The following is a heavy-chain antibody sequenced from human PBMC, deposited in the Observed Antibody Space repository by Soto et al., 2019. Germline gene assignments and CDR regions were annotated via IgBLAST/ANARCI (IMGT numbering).Heavy chain of an antibody. Sequence: QVQLQESGPGLVKPSETLSLTCTVSGGSVSNYYGSWIRQPPGKGLEWLGYIYYSWGTTSYNPSREGPGTLAVDTSKNQLSLSLSTGTAPDASVYYWDRHQEVRGVTIPYHYYRMDCWGQGTTVTVSS. CDR2: IYYSWGT. J-gene: IGHJ6*02. D-gene: IGHD3-10*01. CDR3: DRHQEVRGVTIPYHYYRMDC. V-gene: IGHV4-59*08. CDR1: GGSVSNYY.